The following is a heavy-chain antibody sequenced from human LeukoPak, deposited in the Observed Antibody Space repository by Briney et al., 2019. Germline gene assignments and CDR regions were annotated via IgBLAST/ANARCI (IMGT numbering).Heavy chain of an antibody. J-gene: IGHJ4*02. CDR3: ARSYSSSPGHFDY. Sequence: SGGSLRLSCAASGFTFYDYAMHWVRQAPGKGLEWVSGISWNSGSIGYADSVKGRFTISRDNAKNSLYLQMNSLRAEGMALYYCARSYSSSPGHFDYWGQGTLVTVSS. D-gene: IGHD6-6*01. CDR2: ISWNSGSI. CDR1: GFTFYDYA. V-gene: IGHV3-9*03.